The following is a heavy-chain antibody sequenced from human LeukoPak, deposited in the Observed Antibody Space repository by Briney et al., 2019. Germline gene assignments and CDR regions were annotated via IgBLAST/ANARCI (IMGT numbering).Heavy chain of an antibody. CDR2: IKQDGSEK. Sequence: PGGSLRLSCAASGFTFSDYYMSWIRQAPGRGLEWVAHIKQDGSEKYYVDSVKGRFTISRDNAKNSLYLQMNSLRAEDTAVYYCARDQGRYSSSSRNYMDVWGKGTTVTVSS. CDR1: GFTFSDYY. CDR3: ARDQGRYSSSSRNYMDV. D-gene: IGHD6-6*01. V-gene: IGHV3-7*01. J-gene: IGHJ6*03.